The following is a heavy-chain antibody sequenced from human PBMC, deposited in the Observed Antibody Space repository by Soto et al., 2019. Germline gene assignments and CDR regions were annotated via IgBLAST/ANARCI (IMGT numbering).Heavy chain of an antibody. CDR2: IIPIFGTA. J-gene: IGHJ4*02. V-gene: IGHV1-69*13. CDR1: GGTFGSYA. D-gene: IGHD3-9*01. CDR3: ARDQGPYYDILTGYYNPPYY. Sequence: GASVKVSCKASGGTFGSYAISWVRQAPGQGLEWMGGIIPIFGTANYAQKFQGRVTITADESTSTAYMELSSLRSEDTAVYYCARDQGPYYDILTGYYNPPYYSGPGTLVTVSS.